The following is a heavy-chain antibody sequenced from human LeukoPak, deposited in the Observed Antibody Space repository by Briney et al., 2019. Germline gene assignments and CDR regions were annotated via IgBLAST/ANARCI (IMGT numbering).Heavy chain of an antibody. CDR1: GYIFTSYG. D-gene: IGHD6-13*01. CDR3: ARRGDSSSLRGSWFDP. Sequence: ASVKVSCKASGYIFTSYGISWVRQAPGQGLEWMGWISAYNGHTRYVQKLQDRVTMTTDTSTSTAYMDLRSLRSEDTAVYYCARRGDSSSLRGSWFDPWGQGTLVTVSS. V-gene: IGHV1-18*01. J-gene: IGHJ5*02. CDR2: ISAYNGHT.